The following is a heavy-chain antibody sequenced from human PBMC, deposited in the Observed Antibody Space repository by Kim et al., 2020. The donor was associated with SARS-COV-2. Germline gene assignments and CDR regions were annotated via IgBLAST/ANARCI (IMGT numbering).Heavy chain of an antibody. Sequence: NPSLKSRVTISVDTSKNQFSLKLSSVTAADTAVYYCARHGNYGSGSALDPWGQGTLVTVSS. V-gene: IGHV4-59*08. CDR3: ARHGNYGSGSALDP. D-gene: IGHD3-10*01. J-gene: IGHJ5*02.